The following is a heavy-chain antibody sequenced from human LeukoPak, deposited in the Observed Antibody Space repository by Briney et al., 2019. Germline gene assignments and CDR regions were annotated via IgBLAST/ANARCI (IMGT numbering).Heavy chain of an antibody. V-gene: IGHV3-53*01. Sequence: GGSLRLSCAASVFTVSSNYMSWVRQAPGKGLEWVSVIYSCGSTYYADSVKGRFTISRDNSKNTLYLQMNSLRAEDTAVYYCNYYYYGMDVWGQGTTVTVSS. CDR3: NYYYYGMDV. CDR1: VFTVSSNY. J-gene: IGHJ6*02. CDR2: IYSCGST.